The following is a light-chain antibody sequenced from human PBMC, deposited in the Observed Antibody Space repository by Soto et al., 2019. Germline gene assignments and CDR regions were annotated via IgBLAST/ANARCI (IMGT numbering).Light chain of an antibody. V-gene: IGLV7-46*01. Sequence: QAVVTQEPSLTVSPGGTVTLTCGSSTGAVTSNHHPYWFQQKAGQAPRTLIYDTSNKHSWTPARFSGSLVGDKAALTLSGAXXXXEAQYYCLLSYNAARVFGGGTKLTVL. CDR1: TGAVTSNHH. CDR3: LLSYNAARV. J-gene: IGLJ2*01. CDR2: DTS.